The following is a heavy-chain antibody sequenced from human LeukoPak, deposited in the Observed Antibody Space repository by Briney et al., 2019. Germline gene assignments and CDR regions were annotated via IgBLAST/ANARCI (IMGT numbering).Heavy chain of an antibody. Sequence: GGSLRLSCAASEFTFSSYSMNWVRQAPGKGLEWVSYITNSGNSKSYADSVKGRFTISRDNTKNSLYLQMNGLRAENTAVYYCARTRSSGCLTFDYWGQGILVTVSS. D-gene: IGHD3-22*01. V-gene: IGHV3-48*01. CDR2: ITNSGNSK. CDR3: ARTRSSGCLTFDY. CDR1: EFTFSSYS. J-gene: IGHJ4*02.